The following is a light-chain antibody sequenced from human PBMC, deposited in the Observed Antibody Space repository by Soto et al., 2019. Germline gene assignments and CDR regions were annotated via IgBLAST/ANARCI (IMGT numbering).Light chain of an antibody. V-gene: IGKV1-33*01. Sequence: DIQMTQSPSSLSATVGDRVTISCQASQDIRNYLNWYQQKPGKAPKLLIYDASSLEAGVPSRFSGSGSGTDFTFTINSLQPEDIATYYCQHYDNLRLFPFGQGTKLE. J-gene: IGKJ2*01. CDR2: DAS. CDR1: QDIRNY. CDR3: QHYDNLRLFP.